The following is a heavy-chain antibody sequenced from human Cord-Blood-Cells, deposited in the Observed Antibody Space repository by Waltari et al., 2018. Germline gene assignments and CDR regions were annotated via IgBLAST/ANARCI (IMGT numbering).Heavy chain of an antibody. CDR3: ARGSPSDFWSGPFNWFDP. J-gene: IGHJ5*02. CDR2: INAGNGNT. Sequence: QVQLVQSGAEVKKPGASVKVSCKASGYTFTSYAMHWARQAPGQRLEWMGWINAGNGNTKYSQKFQGRVTITRDTSASTAYMELSSLRSEDTAVYYCARGSPSDFWSGPFNWFDPWGQGTLVTVSS. CDR1: GYTFTSYA. V-gene: IGHV1-3*01. D-gene: IGHD3-3*01.